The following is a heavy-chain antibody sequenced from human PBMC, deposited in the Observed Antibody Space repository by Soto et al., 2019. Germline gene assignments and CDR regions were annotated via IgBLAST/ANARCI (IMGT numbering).Heavy chain of an antibody. CDR1: GGSISSGDYY. CDR3: ARVGSSGSGYYAYYYYGMDV. J-gene: IGHJ6*02. CDR2: IYYSGST. D-gene: IGHD3-3*01. V-gene: IGHV4-30-4*01. Sequence: QVQLQESGPGLVKPSQTLSLTCTVSGGSISSGDYYWSWIRQPPGKGLEWIGYIYYSGSTYYNPSLYSRVTISVDTSKTQFSLKLSSVTAADTAVYYCARVGSSGSGYYAYYYYGMDVWGQGTTVTVSS.